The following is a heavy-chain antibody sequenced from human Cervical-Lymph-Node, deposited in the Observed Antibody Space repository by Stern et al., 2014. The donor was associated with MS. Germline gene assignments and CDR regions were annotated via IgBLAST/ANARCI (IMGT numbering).Heavy chain of an antibody. D-gene: IGHD6-25*01. CDR2: ISAYNGNT. CDR3: ARSGTRVPRGY. CDR1: GYTFTSYG. V-gene: IGHV1-18*04. J-gene: IGHJ4*02. Sequence: VQLVESGPEVKKPGASVKVSCKASGYTFTSYGIAWVRQAPGQGLEWKGWISAYNGNTNYERKLQGRVTLTTNTTTSTAYMELRSLRSDDTAIYFCARSGTRVPRGYWGQGTLITVSS.